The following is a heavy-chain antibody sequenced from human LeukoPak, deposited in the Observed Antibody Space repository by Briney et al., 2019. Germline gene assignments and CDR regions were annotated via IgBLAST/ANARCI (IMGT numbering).Heavy chain of an antibody. Sequence: GGSLRLSCAASGFTFSSYAMSWVRQAPGKGLEWVSSISGSGGASYYADSVKGRFTISRDNSKNTLYLQMNSLRAEDTAVYYCAKEPVGATFDYWGQGTLVTVSS. J-gene: IGHJ4*02. CDR2: ISGSGGAS. CDR1: GFTFSSYA. CDR3: AKEPVGATFDY. V-gene: IGHV3-23*01. D-gene: IGHD1-26*01.